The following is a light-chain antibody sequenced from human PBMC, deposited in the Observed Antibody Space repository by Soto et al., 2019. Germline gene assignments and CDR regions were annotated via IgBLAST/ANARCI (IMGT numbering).Light chain of an antibody. CDR1: QDISNY. CDR2: DAS. J-gene: IGKJ2*01. V-gene: IGKV1-33*01. Sequence: DIKMTQSPSSLSASVGDRVTITCQASQDISNYLNWYQQKPGKAPKLLIYDASNLETGVPSRFSGSGSGTDFTFTISSLQPEDIATYYCYQYDNLPPYSFGQGTKLEIK. CDR3: YQYDNLPPYS.